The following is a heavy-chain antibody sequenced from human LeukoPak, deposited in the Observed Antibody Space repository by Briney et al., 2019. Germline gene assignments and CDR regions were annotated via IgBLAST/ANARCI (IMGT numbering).Heavy chain of an antibody. D-gene: IGHD2-21*01. CDR1: GFTFSQFG. Sequence: GGSLRLSCATSGFTFSQFGMTWVRQPPGKGLEWVASFDGNAHGTYFADSVKGRCTISSDNSKNTVYLQMNSLRADDTAIYYCAKARIIGVGWAQFDSWGQGSLVTVSS. CDR2: FDGNAHGT. V-gene: IGHV3-23*01. CDR3: AKARIIGVGWAQFDS. J-gene: IGHJ4*02.